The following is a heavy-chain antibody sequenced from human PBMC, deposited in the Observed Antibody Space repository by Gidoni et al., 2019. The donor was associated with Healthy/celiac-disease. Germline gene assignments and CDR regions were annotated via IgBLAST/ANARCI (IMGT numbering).Heavy chain of an antibody. CDR3: ATINWNRSWFDP. CDR1: GYTLTELS. V-gene: IGHV1-24*01. CDR2: IDPEDGET. Sequence: QVHLVQSGAGVKKPGASVTVSGTVSGYTLTELSMHWVRQAPGKGLEWMGGIDPEDGETIDAQKFQGRVTMTEDTSTDTDYMELSSMRSEDTAVYYCATINWNRSWFDPWGQGTLVTVSS. D-gene: IGHD1-1*01. J-gene: IGHJ5*02.